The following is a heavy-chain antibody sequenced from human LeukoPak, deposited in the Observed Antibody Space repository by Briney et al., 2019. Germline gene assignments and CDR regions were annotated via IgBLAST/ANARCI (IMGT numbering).Heavy chain of an antibody. CDR1: GYTFTSYD. D-gene: IGHD3-10*01. V-gene: IGHV1-8*01. CDR2: MNPNSGNT. J-gene: IGHJ4*02. CDR3: ARVWFGELYLDY. Sequence: ASVKVSCKASGYTFTSYDINWVRQATGQGLEWMGWMNPNSGNTGYAQKFQGRVTMTRNTSISTAYMELSSLRSEDTAVYYCARVWFGELYLDYWGQGTLVTVSS.